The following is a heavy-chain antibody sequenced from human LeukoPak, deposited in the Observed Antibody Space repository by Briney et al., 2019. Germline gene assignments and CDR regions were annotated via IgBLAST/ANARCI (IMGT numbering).Heavy chain of an antibody. Sequence: PSETLSLTCTVSGGSISSGDYYWSWIREPPGKGLEWIGYIYYNGSTYYNPSLKSRVTISVDTSKNQFSLKLSSVTAADTAVYYCARTSLGGAWFDPWGQGTLVTVSS. J-gene: IGHJ5*02. V-gene: IGHV4-30-4*08. CDR3: ARTSLGGAWFDP. CDR2: IYYNGST. CDR1: GGSISSGDYY. D-gene: IGHD3-10*01.